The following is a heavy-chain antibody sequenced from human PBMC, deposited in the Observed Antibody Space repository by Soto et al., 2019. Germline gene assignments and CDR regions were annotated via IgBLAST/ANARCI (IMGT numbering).Heavy chain of an antibody. Sequence: PSETLSLTCAVYGGSFSGYYWSWIRQPPGKGLEWIGEINHSGSTNYNPSLKSRVTISVDTSKNQFSLKLSSVTAADTAVFYFASSSSWDYYYYYMDVWGKGTTVTVSS. J-gene: IGHJ6*03. D-gene: IGHD6-6*01. CDR1: GGSFSGYY. CDR2: INHSGST. CDR3: ASSSSWDYYYYYMDV. V-gene: IGHV4-34*01.